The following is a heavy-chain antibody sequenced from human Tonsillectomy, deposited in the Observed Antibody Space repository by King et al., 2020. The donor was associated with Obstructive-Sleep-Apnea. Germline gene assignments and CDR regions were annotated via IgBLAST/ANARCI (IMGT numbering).Heavy chain of an antibody. CDR1: GGSISSHH. J-gene: IGHJ5*02. V-gene: IGHV4-59*08. CDR2: VDYSGST. D-gene: IGHD3-10*01. CDR3: ARHESGGPWFGDFMYPNKWFDL. Sequence: QVQLQESGPGVVKPSETLSLTCTVSGGSISSHHWSWLRQPPGKGLEWIGNVDYSGSTNYNPSLKSRVTISVDTSKNQFYLKLSSVTVADTAVYYCARHESGGPWFGDFMYPNKWFDLWGQGTLVTVSS.